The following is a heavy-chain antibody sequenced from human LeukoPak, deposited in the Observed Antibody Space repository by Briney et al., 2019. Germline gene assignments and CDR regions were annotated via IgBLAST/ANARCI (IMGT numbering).Heavy chain of an antibody. Sequence: ASVKVSCKASGYTFTSYGISWARQAPGQGLEWMGWISAYNGNTNYAQKLQGRVTMTTDTSTSTAYMELRSLRSDDTAVYYCATSLFAPAAADYWGQGTLVTVSS. D-gene: IGHD2-2*01. CDR2: ISAYNGNT. CDR3: ATSLFAPAAADY. J-gene: IGHJ4*02. CDR1: GYTFTSYG. V-gene: IGHV1-18*01.